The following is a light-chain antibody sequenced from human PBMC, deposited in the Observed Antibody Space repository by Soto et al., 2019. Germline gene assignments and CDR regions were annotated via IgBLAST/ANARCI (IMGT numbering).Light chain of an antibody. CDR3: QTWGTGIRGV. V-gene: IGLV4-69*01. CDR1: SGHSSYA. CDR2: LNSDGSH. Sequence: QLVLTQSPSASAYLGASVKLTCTLSSGHSSYAIAWHQQQPEKGPRYLMTLNSDGSHSKGDGIPDRFSGSSSGAERYLTISSLQSEDEADYYCQTWGTGIRGVFGGGTKLTVL. J-gene: IGLJ3*02.